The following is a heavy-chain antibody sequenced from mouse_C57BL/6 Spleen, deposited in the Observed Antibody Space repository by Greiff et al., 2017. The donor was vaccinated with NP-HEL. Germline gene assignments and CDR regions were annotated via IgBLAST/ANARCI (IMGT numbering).Heavy chain of an antibody. CDR2: INPYNGGT. Sequence: VQLQQSGPVLVKPGASVKMSCKASGYTFTDYYMNWVKQSHGKSLEWIGVINPYNGGTSYNQKFKGKATLTVDKSSSTAYMELNSLTSEDSAVYYCARSAVGWYLDVWGTGTTVTVSS. CDR1: GYTFTDYY. J-gene: IGHJ1*03. D-gene: IGHD1-1*01. CDR3: ARSAVGWYLDV. V-gene: IGHV1-19*01.